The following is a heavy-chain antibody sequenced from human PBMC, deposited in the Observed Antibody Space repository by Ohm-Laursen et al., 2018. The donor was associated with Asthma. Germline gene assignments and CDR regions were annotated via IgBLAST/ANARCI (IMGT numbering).Heavy chain of an antibody. J-gene: IGHJ4*02. CDR2: INYSGLT. CDR3: ARGAFYYESTGYYFFDH. V-gene: IGHV4-31*03. CDR1: GGSIGSDDYY. D-gene: IGHD3-22*01. Sequence: TLSLTCTVSGGSIGSDDYYWSWIRQHPGKGLEWIGYINYSGLTYSNPSLRSRVTVSVDTSKNQFSLNLASVTAADTAVYYCARGAFYYESTGYYFFDHWGQGALVTVSS.